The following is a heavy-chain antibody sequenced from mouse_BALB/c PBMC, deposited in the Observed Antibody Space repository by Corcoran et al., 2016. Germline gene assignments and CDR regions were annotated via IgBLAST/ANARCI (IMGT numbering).Heavy chain of an antibody. V-gene: IGHV9-1*02. Sequence: QIQLVQSGPELKKPGETVKISCKASGYTFTNYGMHWVKQAPGKGLKWMGWINTYTGEPTYADDFKGRFAFSLETSASTAYLQINNLKNEDMATYFCARWGGNYYSDYLGQGTTLTVSS. J-gene: IGHJ2*01. D-gene: IGHD2-1*01. CDR2: INTYTGEP. CDR3: ARWGGNYYSDY. CDR1: GYTFTNYG.